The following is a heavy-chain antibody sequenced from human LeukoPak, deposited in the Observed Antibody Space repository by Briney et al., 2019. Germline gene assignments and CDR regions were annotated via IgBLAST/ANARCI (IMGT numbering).Heavy chain of an antibody. CDR1: GYTFNSYG. Sequence: GASVKVSCKASGYTFNSYGISWVRQAPGQGLEWMGWISAYNGNTNYAQDLQGRVTMTTDTSTNTAYMELGSLTSDDTAVYFCARVIGRGVEFSDYWGQGTLVTVSS. D-gene: IGHD3-10*01. V-gene: IGHV1-18*01. CDR2: ISAYNGNT. CDR3: ARVIGRGVEFSDY. J-gene: IGHJ4*02.